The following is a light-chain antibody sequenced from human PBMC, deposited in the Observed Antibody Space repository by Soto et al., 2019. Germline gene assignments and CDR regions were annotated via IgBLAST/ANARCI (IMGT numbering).Light chain of an antibody. CDR1: QSVASSY. V-gene: IGKV3-20*01. J-gene: IGKJ1*01. Sequence: EVVLTQSPGTLSLSPGERVTLSCRVSQSVASSYLAWYQQKPGRAPRLLFYSASSRATGIPDRFSGSGSGTDFTLTISRLEPEDFAVYYCHHFGSLPETFGQGTNVE. CDR2: SAS. CDR3: HHFGSLPET.